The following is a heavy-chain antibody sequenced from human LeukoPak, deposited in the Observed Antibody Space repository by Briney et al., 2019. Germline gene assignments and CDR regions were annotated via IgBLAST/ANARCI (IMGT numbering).Heavy chain of an antibody. Sequence: PGGSLRLSCAASGFTFRSYDTHWVRQAPGKGLEWVAVISYDGSNKYYADFVKGRFTISRDNSKNTLYLHMNSLRAEDTAVYYCARGPRWGYDILTGYYTQYYYMDVWGKGTTVTVSS. D-gene: IGHD3-9*01. CDR2: ISYDGSNK. CDR3: ARGPRWGYDILTGYYTQYYYMDV. J-gene: IGHJ6*03. V-gene: IGHV3-30*03. CDR1: GFTFRSYD.